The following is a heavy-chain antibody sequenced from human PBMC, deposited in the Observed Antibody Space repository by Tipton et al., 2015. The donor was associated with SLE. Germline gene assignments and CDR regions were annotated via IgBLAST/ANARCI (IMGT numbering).Heavy chain of an antibody. J-gene: IGHJ4*02. Sequence: LRLSCTVSGGSISSYYWSWIRQPAGKGLEWIGRIYTSGSTNYNPSLKSRVTISVDTSKNQFSLKLSSVTAADTAVYYCARVWDYYDSSGYFDYWGQGTLVTVSS. CDR1: GGSISSYY. CDR3: ARVWDYYDSSGYFDY. D-gene: IGHD3-22*01. V-gene: IGHV4-4*07. CDR2: IYTSGST.